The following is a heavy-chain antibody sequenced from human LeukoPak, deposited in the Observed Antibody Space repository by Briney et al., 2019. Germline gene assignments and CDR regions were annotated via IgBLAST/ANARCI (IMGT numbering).Heavy chain of an antibody. Sequence: PSETLSLTCSVSGGSINSYWWSWIRQPAGNGLEFIGRIYTTGMTNYNPSLKSRVSMSVDTSKNQFSLELRSVTAADTAVYFCARAGYTISSYRFDYWGQGALVTVSS. CDR2: IYTTGMT. CDR3: ARAGYTISSYRFDY. J-gene: IGHJ4*02. D-gene: IGHD3-16*02. CDR1: GGSINSYW. V-gene: IGHV4-4*07.